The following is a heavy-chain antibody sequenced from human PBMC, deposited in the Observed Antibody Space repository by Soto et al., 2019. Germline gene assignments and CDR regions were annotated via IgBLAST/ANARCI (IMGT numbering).Heavy chain of an antibody. CDR2: INHSGST. V-gene: IGHV4-34*01. CDR1: GGSFSGYY. D-gene: IGHD3-10*01. Sequence: SSETLSLTCAVYGGSFSGYYWSWIRQPPGKGLEWIGEINHSGSTNYNPSLKSRVTISVDTSKNQFSLKLSSVTAADTAVYYCARGRPRITMVRGVTYYYYYGMDVWGQGTTVTVSS. CDR3: ARGRPRITMVRGVTYYYYYGMDV. J-gene: IGHJ6*02.